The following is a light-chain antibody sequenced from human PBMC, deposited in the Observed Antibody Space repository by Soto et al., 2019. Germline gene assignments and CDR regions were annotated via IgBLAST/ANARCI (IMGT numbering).Light chain of an antibody. CDR3: QQYYSTPWT. CDR1: QSFLYSSNNKNY. Sequence: DIVMTQSTDSLAVSMGASATINCKCHQSFLYSSNNKNYLAWYQQKPGQPPKLLIYGASTLECGVPDRFSGSGSGTDFTLTISSLQADDVAVYYCQQYYSTPWTFGQGTKVDIK. V-gene: IGKV4-1*01. CDR2: GAS. J-gene: IGKJ1*01.